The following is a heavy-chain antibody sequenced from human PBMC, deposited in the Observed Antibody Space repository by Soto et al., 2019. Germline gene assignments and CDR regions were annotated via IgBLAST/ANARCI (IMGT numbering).Heavy chain of an antibody. Sequence: QVQLVESRGGVVQPGRSLRLSCAASGFTFSSYGMHWVRQAPGKGLEWVAVIWYDGSNKYYADSVKGRFTISRDNSKNTLYLQMNSLRAEDTAVYYCARDSTYSSGWDFDYWGQGTLVTVSS. J-gene: IGHJ4*02. D-gene: IGHD6-19*01. CDR1: GFTFSSYG. V-gene: IGHV3-33*01. CDR3: ARDSTYSSGWDFDY. CDR2: IWYDGSNK.